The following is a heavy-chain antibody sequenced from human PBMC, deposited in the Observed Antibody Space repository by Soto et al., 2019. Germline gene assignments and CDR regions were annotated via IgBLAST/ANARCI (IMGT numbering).Heavy chain of an antibody. CDR3: ARSRPYYYGSGRRKTSAFDI. J-gene: IGHJ3*02. CDR2: MNPNSGNT. V-gene: IGHV1-8*01. CDR1: AYTFTSYD. Sequence: ASVKVSCKASAYTFTSYDINWVRQATGQGLEWMGWMNPNSGNTGYAQKFQGRVTMTRNTSISTAYMELSSLRSEDTAVYYCARSRPYYYGSGRRKTSAFDIWGQGTMVTVSS. D-gene: IGHD3-10*01.